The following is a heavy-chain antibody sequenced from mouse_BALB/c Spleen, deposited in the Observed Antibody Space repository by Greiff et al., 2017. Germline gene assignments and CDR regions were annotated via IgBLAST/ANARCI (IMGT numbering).Heavy chain of an antibody. J-gene: IGHJ2*01. CDR1: GFTFSNYW. V-gene: IGHV6-6*02. CDR3: PRIDY. CDR2: IRLKSNNYAT. Sequence: EVQRVESGGGLVQPGGSMKLSCVASGFTFSNYWMNWVRQSPEKELEWFAEIRLKSNNYATHYAESVKGMFTISRDESKSSVYLQMNNLRAEDTGIYCCPRIDYWGQGTTLTVSA.